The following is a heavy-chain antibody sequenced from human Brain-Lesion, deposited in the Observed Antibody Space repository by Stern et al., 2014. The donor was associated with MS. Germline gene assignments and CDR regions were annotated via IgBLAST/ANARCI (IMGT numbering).Heavy chain of an antibody. CDR1: GFTFSDHF. CDR2: IRNKANSYST. CDR3: ARDNKVYGIDV. D-gene: IGHD2/OR15-2a*01. Sequence: EVQLVESGGGLVQPGGSLRLSCVASGFTFSDHFIDWVRQAPGKGLEWVGRIRNKANSYSTEYAASVKGRFTFSRDDSKNSLFVQMNSLRIEDTAIYYCARDNKVYGIDVLGQGTSVTVSS. V-gene: IGHV3-72*01. J-gene: IGHJ6*02.